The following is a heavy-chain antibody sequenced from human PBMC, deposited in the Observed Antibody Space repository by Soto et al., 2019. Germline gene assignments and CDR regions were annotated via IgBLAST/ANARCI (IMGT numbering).Heavy chain of an antibody. D-gene: IGHD2-8*01. CDR2: IYYSGST. J-gene: IGHJ4*02. CDR3: ARSRCTNGVCYTLDY. CDR1: GGSISSYY. V-gene: IGHV4-59*01. Sequence: PSETLSLTCTVSGGSISSYYWSWIRQPPGKGLEWIGYIYYSGSTNYNPSLKSRVTISVDTSKNQFSPKLSSVTAADTAVYYCARSRCTNGVCYTLDYWGQGTLVTVSS.